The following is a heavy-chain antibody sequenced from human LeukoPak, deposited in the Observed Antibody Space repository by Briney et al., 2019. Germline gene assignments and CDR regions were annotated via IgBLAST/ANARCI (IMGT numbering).Heavy chain of an antibody. CDR2: INRSGST. D-gene: IGHD3-10*01. V-gene: IGHV4-34*01. J-gene: IGHJ4*02. Sequence: PSETLSLTCGVYGGSFSGYYWSWIRQPPGKGLEWSGEINRSGSTNFNPSLKSRVTISVDTSKNQFSLRLSSVTAADTAVYYCARRGYYGSGSDYWGQGTLVTVSS. CDR1: GGSFSGYY. CDR3: ARRGYYGSGSDY.